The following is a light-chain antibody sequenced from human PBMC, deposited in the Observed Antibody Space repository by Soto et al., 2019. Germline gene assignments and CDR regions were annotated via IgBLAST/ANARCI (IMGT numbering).Light chain of an antibody. CDR1: SSNIGSNT. CDR3: AAWDDSLNGPV. Sequence: QSVLTQPPSASGTPGQRVTISCSGSSSNIGSNTVNWYQQLPGTAPKLLIYTSNQRPSGVPDRFSGSKSGTSASLAISGLQSDDEDDYYCAAWDDSLNGPVFGGGTKVTVL. J-gene: IGLJ2*01. V-gene: IGLV1-44*01. CDR2: TSN.